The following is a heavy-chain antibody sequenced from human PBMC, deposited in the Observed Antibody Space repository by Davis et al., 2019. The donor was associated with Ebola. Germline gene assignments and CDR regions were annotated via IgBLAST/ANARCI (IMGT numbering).Heavy chain of an antibody. CDR3: AGTEYGDIDAFDI. CDR1: GGSISSGGYS. V-gene: IGHV4-30-2*01. J-gene: IGHJ3*02. CDR2: IYHSGST. D-gene: IGHD4-17*01. Sequence: MPSETLSLTCAVSGGSISSGGYSWSWMRQRPGKGLEWIGYIYHSGSTYYNPSIKSRVTISVDRSKNQFSLKLSSVTAADTAGYYCAGTEYGDIDAFDIWGQGTMVTVSS.